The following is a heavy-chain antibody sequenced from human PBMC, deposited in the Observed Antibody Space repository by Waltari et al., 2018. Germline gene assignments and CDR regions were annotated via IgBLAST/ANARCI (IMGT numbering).Heavy chain of an antibody. J-gene: IGHJ3*01. CDR3: ATALGDSSSASRPFDF. Sequence: EVQLLQSGAELKEPGTTVRISCRVSGYTFSDYYIHWVQEANGKGLRWMGLVDPEDGETIYADNFQVRVTISADTSTDTAVMELSSLRSEDTAVFYCATALGDSSSASRPFDFWGQGTMITVSS. CDR2: VDPEDGET. CDR1: GYTFSDYY. D-gene: IGHD6-19*01. V-gene: IGHV1-69-2*01.